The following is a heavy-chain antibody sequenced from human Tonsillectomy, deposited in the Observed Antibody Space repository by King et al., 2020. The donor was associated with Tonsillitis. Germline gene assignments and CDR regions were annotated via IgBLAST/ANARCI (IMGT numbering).Heavy chain of an antibody. J-gene: IGHJ2*01. CDR1: GFTFGDYG. Sequence: ELQLVQSGGGLVQPGRSLRLSCTGSGFTFGDYGMTWVRQAPGKGLEWVGFTRSKAYGGTTEYAASVKGRFTISRDDSKSIAHLQMDSLKTEDTAVYHWTRSTCGIAVAGPSWYFDLWGRGTLVTVSS. D-gene: IGHD6-13*01. CDR3: TRSTCGIAVAGPSWYFDL. CDR2: TRSKAYGGTT. V-gene: IGHV3-49*04.